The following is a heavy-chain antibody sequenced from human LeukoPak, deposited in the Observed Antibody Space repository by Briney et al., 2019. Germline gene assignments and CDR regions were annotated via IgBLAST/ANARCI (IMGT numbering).Heavy chain of an antibody. V-gene: IGHV1-69*04. Sequence: GSSVKVSCKASGGTFISYAISWVRQAPGQGLEWMGRIIPILGIANYAQKFQGRVTITADKSTSTAYMELSSLRSEDTAVYYCARDDYDSSGYYYYYGMDVWGQGTTVTVS. CDR1: GGTFISYA. J-gene: IGHJ6*02. CDR3: ARDDYDSSGYYYYYGMDV. CDR2: IIPILGIA. D-gene: IGHD3-22*01.